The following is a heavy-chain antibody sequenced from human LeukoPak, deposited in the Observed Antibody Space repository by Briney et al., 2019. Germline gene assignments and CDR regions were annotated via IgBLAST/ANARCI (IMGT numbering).Heavy chain of an antibody. CDR2: INPNSGNT. Sequence: ASLRVSSKASGYTFTGYYMHWVRQAPGQGREWMGRINPNSGNTGYAQKFQGRVTMTRDTSISTAYMELSSLSSEDTAVYYCARDAVTTGSGAFYYYYMDVWGKGTTVTVSS. CDR1: GYTFTGYY. J-gene: IGHJ6*03. D-gene: IGHD4-11*01. V-gene: IGHV1-8*02. CDR3: ARDAVTTGSGAFYYYYMDV.